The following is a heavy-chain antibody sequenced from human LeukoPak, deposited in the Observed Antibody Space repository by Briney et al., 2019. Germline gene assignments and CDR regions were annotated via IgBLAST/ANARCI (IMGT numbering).Heavy chain of an antibody. V-gene: IGHV3-7*04. Sequence: GESLRLSCAASGFTFSSYWMSWVRQAPGKGLEWVANIKQDGSEKYYVDSVKGRFTISRDNAKNSLHLQMNSLRAEDTAVYYCARDNRWLRPDYFDYWGQGTLVTVSS. J-gene: IGHJ4*02. D-gene: IGHD5-12*01. CDR1: GFTFSSYW. CDR3: ARDNRWLRPDYFDY. CDR2: IKQDGSEK.